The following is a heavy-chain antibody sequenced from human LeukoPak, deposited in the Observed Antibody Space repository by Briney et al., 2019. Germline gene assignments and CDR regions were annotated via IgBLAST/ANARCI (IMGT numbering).Heavy chain of an antibody. D-gene: IGHD5-24*01. CDR3: ARDYKYAFDN. CDR2: IGISSGNT. CDR1: RFTFSAYS. Sequence: SGGSLRLSCAASRFTFSAYSMNWVRQAPGKGPEWISYIGISSGNTKYADSVKGRFTISGDKAKNSLYLQMNSLRVEDTAVYYCARDYKYAFDNWGQGTLVTVSS. V-gene: IGHV3-48*01. J-gene: IGHJ4*02.